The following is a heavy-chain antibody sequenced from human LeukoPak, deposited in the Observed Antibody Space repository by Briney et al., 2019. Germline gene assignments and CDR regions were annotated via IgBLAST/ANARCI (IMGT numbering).Heavy chain of an antibody. CDR3: ARAFGGSYNIFAFDI. V-gene: IGHV3-53*01. J-gene: IGHJ3*02. CDR1: GFSVSSNY. D-gene: IGHD1-26*01. CDR2: IYSGGNT. Sequence: PGGSLRLSCAASGFSVSSNYMSWVRQAPGKGLEWVSVIYSGGNTYYADSVKGRFTISRDNSKNTLYLQMSSLRAEDTAVYYCARAFGGSYNIFAFDIWGQGTMVTVSS.